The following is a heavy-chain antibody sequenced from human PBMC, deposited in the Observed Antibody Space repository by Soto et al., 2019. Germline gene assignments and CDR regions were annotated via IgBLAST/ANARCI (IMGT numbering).Heavy chain of an antibody. CDR1: RFTFSSYG. CDR3: AKDLALPRLAAVGSFGY. D-gene: IGHD6-13*01. J-gene: IGHJ4*02. V-gene: IGHV3-30*18. CDR2: ISYDGNNK. Sequence: GGSLRLSCAASRFTFSSYGMHWVRQAPGKGLEWVAVISYDGNNKNYADSVKGRFIISRDNSKDTLFLQMNSLRGDDTAIYYCAKDLALPRLAAVGSFGYWGQGTLVTVSS.